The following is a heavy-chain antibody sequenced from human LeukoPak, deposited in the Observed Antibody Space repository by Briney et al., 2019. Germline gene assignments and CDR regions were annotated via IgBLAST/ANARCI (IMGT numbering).Heavy chain of an antibody. CDR3: ARHGTSGTNLNWFDP. D-gene: IGHD1-1*01. J-gene: IGHJ5*02. Sequence: PSETLSLTCTVSGGSISSFYWSWIRQPPGKGLEWIGYIYYSGSTNYNPSLKSRVTISVDTSKNQFPLKLSSVTAADTAVYYCARHGTSGTNLNWFDPWGQGTLVTVSS. CDR1: GGSISSFY. CDR2: IYYSGST. V-gene: IGHV4-59*01.